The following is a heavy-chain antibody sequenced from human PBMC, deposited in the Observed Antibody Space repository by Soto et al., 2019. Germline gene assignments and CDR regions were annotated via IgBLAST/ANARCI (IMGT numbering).Heavy chain of an antibody. CDR3: ARGGGYDSFDF. D-gene: IGHD2-15*01. CDR1: GVTMGYGGCA. J-gene: IGHJ4*02. V-gene: IGHV4-30-2*06. Sequence: TLSLTCSVSGVTMGYGGCALGWIRQCPGGGLEWLGYSSHLETTDYNPSFKSRLSLAIDRTRNQFSLSLRSMTAADKAVYYCARGGGYDSFDFCGQGIQVTVSS. CDR2: SSHLETT.